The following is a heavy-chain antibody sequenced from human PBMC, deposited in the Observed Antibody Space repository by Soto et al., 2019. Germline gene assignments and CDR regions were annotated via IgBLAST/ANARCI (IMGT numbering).Heavy chain of an antibody. CDR3: ARLGYCSSTSCYAIDY. J-gene: IGHJ4*02. V-gene: IGHV5-10-1*01. Sequence: GESLKISCEGSGYTFTSYWISWVRQMPGKGLEWMGRIDPSDSYTNYSPSFQGHVTISADKSISTAYLQWSSLRASDTAMYYYARLGYCSSTSCYAIDYWGQGTLVTVS. CDR1: GYTFTSYW. D-gene: IGHD2-2*01. CDR2: IDPSDSYT.